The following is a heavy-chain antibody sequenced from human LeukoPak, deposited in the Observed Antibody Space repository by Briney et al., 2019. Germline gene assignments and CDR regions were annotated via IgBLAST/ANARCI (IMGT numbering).Heavy chain of an antibody. V-gene: IGHV4-39*07. Sequence: SETLSLTCTVSGGSISSSSYYWGWIRQPPGKGLEWIGSIYYSGSTYYNPSLKSRVTISVDTSKNQFSLKLSSVTAADTAVYYCARDVLDSSGYYYYFDYWAREPWSPSPQ. CDR2: IYYSGST. CDR3: ARDVLDSSGYYYYFDY. J-gene: IGHJ4*02. CDR1: GGSISSSSYY. D-gene: IGHD3-22*01.